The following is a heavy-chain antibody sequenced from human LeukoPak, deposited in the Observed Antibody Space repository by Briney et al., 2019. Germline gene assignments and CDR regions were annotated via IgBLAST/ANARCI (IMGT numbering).Heavy chain of an antibody. CDR1: GFTFSNYN. CDR2: ITYSSDTV. V-gene: IGHV3-48*01. D-gene: IGHD3-10*02. CDR3: AELGITMIGGV. J-gene: IGHJ6*04. Sequence: PGGSLRLSCTASGFTFSNYNMNWVRQAPGKGLEWVSFITYSSDTVYYADSVKGRFTISRDNSKNTLYLQMNSLRAEDTAVYYCAELGITMIGGVWGKGTTVTISS.